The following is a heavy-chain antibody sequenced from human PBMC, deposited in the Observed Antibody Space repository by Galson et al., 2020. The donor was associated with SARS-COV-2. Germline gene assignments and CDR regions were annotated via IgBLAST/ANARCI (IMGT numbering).Heavy chain of an antibody. CDR1: GFTFDDYG. D-gene: IGHD6-19*01. Sequence: GGSLRLSCAASGFTFDDYGMSWVRQAPGKGLEWVSGINWKGGSTGYADSVKGRFTISRDNAKNSLYLQINSLRAEDTALYYCAREAVAGTDRSAFDIWGQGTMVTVSS. CDR3: AREAVAGTDRSAFDI. CDR2: INWKGGST. J-gene: IGHJ3*02. V-gene: IGHV3-20*04.